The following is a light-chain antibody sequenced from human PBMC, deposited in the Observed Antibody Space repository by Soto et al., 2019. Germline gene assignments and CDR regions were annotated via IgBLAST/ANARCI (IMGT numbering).Light chain of an antibody. J-gene: IGLJ2*01. Sequence: QPVLTQPPSASGTPGQRVTISCSGSNSNIGSYSVNWYRHLPGTAPKLLVFSDDQRPSGVPDRFSGSKSGPSASLAISGLQSEDEADYYCAAWDDSLNGPVFGGGTKVTVL. CDR1: NSNIGSYS. CDR2: SDD. CDR3: AAWDDSLNGPV. V-gene: IGLV1-44*01.